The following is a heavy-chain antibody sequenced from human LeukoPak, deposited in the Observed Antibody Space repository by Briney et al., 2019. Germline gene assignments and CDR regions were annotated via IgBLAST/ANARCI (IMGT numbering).Heavy chain of an antibody. CDR3: ARDPGPHDSSDY. CDR2: IIPFLGIA. Sequence: SSVKVSCKASGGTYSSYVISWVRQAPGQGLEWMGRIIPFLGIANYAQKFQGRVTITAVKTTSTAHMKLSSLRSEDTAVYYCARDPGPHDSSDYWGQGTLVTVSS. J-gene: IGHJ4*02. V-gene: IGHV1-69*04. D-gene: IGHD3-22*01. CDR1: GGTYSSYV.